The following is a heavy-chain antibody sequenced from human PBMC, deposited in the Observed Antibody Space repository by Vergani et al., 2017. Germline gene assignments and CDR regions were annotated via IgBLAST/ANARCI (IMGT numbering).Heavy chain of an antibody. CDR3: ARDLAYCHEGSCAL. Sequence: QVQLVQSGGGVVQPGGSLTLSCVASGFTFNRYGMQWVRQAPGKGLEWVAYVLFDGSNEYYADSVKGRFIVSRDNSNDALYLQMNSLRTDDTAVYYCARDLAYCHEGSCALWGQGSVVTVSS. J-gene: IGHJ4*02. CDR2: VLFDGSNE. D-gene: IGHD2-15*01. V-gene: IGHV3-30*02. CDR1: GFTFNRYG.